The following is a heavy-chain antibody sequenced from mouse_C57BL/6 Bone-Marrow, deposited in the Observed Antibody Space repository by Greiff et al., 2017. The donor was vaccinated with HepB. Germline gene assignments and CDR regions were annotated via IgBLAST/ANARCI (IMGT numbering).Heavy chain of an antibody. CDR1: GFSLTSYA. Sequence: VKLVESGPGLVAPSQRLSITCTVSGFSLTSYAISWVRQPPGKGLEWLGVIWTGGGTNYNSALKSRLSISKDNSKSQVFLKMNSLQTDDTARYYCARIYYGNYGFAYWGQGTLVTVSA. CDR3: ARIYYGNYGFAY. CDR2: IWTGGGT. D-gene: IGHD2-1*01. J-gene: IGHJ3*01. V-gene: IGHV2-9-1*01.